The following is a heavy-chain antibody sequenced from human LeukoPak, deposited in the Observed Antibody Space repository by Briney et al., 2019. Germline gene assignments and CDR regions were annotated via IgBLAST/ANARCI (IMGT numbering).Heavy chain of an antibody. CDR1: GGSFSRYY. V-gene: IGHV4-34*01. CDR3: ARGATISETGYFDF. J-gene: IGHJ4*03. Sequence: PSETLSLTCAVYGGSFSRYYWRWIRQSPGKGLDWIAEIDHRGDTNYNPSVKSRVTISVGTSKNQFSLRVRTLSAADTAVYYCARGATISETGYFDFWGQGTLVTVSS. D-gene: IGHD5-24*01. CDR2: IDHRGDT.